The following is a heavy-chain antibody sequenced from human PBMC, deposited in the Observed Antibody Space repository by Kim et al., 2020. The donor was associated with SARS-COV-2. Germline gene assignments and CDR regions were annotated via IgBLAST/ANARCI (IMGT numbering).Heavy chain of an antibody. CDR1: GYTFTGYY. CDR2: INPNSGGT. CDR3: ARLPHYGDGVVINDY. V-gene: IGHV1-2*02. D-gene: IGHD3-3*01. Sequence: ASVKVSCKASGYTFTGYYMHWVRQAPGQGLEWMGWINPNSGGTNYAQKFQGRVTMTRDTSISTAYMELSRLRSDDTAVYYCARLPHYGDGVVINDYWGQGTLVTVSS. J-gene: IGHJ4*02.